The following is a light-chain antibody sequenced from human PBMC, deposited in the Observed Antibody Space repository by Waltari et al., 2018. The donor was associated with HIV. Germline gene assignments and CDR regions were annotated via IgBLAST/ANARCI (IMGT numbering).Light chain of an antibody. J-gene: IGLJ2*01. Sequence: QSALTQPASVSGSPGQSITISCTGTSSDVGSSNLFSWYQQHPGKAPKLMIYEGSKRPSGVSNRFSGSKSGNTASLTISGLQAEDEADYYCCSYAGSSNVVFGGGTKLTVL. V-gene: IGLV2-23*01. CDR2: EGS. CDR1: SSDVGSSNL. CDR3: CSYAGSSNVV.